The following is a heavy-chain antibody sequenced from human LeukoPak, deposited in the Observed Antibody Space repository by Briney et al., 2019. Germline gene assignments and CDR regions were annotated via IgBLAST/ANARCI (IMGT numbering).Heavy chain of an antibody. D-gene: IGHD5-24*01. CDR2: INSDGSST. V-gene: IGHV3-74*01. J-gene: IGHJ5*02. CDR1: GFTFSSYW. CDR3: ARVLIATNWFDP. Sequence: AVSLRLSCAASGFTFSSYWMHWVRQAPGKGLVWVSRINSDGSSTSYADSVKGRFTISRDNAKNTLYLQMNSLRAEDTAVYYCARVLIATNWFDPWGQGTLVTVSS.